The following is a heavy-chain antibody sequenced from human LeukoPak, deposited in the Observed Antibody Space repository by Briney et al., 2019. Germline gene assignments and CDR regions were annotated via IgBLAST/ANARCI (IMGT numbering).Heavy chain of an antibody. D-gene: IGHD2-15*01. CDR1: GYTFTSYG. V-gene: IGHV1-18*01. CDR2: ISAYNGNT. Sequence: ASVKVSCKASGYTFTSYGISWVRQAPGQGLEWMGWISAYNGNTNYAQKLQGRVTMTTDTSTSTAYMELRSLRSDDTAVYYCARGVSGYCTGGRCYRTFDSWGQGTLVTVSS. CDR3: ARGVSGYCTGGRCYRTFDS. J-gene: IGHJ4*02.